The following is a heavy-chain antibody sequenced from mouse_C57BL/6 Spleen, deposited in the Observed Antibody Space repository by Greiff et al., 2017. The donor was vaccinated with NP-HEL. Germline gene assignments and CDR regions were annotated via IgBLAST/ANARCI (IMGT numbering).Heavy chain of an antibody. Sequence: QVQLQQPGAELVKPGASVKMSCKASGYTFTSYWIPWVKQRPGQGLEWIGDIYRGSGSTNYNEKFKSKATLTVYTSSSTAYMQLSSLTSEDAAVYYCARYDGSSYFDYWGQGTTLTVSS. CDR1: GYTFTSYW. CDR3: ARYDGSSYFDY. D-gene: IGHD1-1*01. J-gene: IGHJ2*01. CDR2: IYRGSGST. V-gene: IGHV1-55*01.